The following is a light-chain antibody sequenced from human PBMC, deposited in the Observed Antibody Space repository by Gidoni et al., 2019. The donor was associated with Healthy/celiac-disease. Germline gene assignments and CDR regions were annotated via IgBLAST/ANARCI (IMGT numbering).Light chain of an antibody. J-gene: IGLJ2*01. V-gene: IGLV2-14*01. CDR2: EVS. Sequence: QSALTQPASVSGSPGPSITISCTGTSSDVGAYNHVPWYQQHPGKAPKLMIYEVSKRPSGVSNRFSGSKSGNTASLTISGLQAEDEADYYCSSYTSSSTLVVGGGTKLTVL. CDR3: SSYTSSSTLV. CDR1: SSDVGAYNH.